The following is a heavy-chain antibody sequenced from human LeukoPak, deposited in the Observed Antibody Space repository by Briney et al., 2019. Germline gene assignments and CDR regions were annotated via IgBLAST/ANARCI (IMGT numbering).Heavy chain of an antibody. CDR3: ARGPIYCSGGSCYSLFDY. D-gene: IGHD2-15*01. Sequence: GGSLRLSCAASGFTFSDYYMSWIRQAPGKGLEWVSYISSSGSTIYYADSVKGRFTISRDNSKNTLYLQMNSLRAEDTAVYYCARGPIYCSGGSCYSLFDYWGQGTLVTVSS. V-gene: IGHV3-11*04. J-gene: IGHJ4*02. CDR2: ISSSGSTI. CDR1: GFTFSDYY.